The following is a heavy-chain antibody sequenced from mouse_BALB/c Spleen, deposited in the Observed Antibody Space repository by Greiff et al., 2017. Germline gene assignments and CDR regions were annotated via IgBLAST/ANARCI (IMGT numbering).Heavy chain of an antibody. D-gene: IGHD1-1*01. J-gene: IGHJ1*01. CDR1: GYSFTGYY. CDR3: ARGGYYYGSSYWYFEF. Sequence: LVKTGASVKISCKASGYSFTGYYMHWVKQSHGKSLEWIGYISCYNGATSYNQKFKGKATFTVDTSSSTAYMQFNSLTSEDSAVYYCARGGYYYGSSYWYFEFWGAGTTVTVSS. V-gene: IGHV1S34*01. CDR2: ISCYNGAT.